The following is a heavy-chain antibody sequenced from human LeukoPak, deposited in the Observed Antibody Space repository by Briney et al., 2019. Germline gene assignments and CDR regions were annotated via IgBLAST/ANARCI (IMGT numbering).Heavy chain of an antibody. Sequence: ASVKVSCKASGYTFTSYGISWVRQAPGQGLEWMGWISAYNGNTNYAQKLQGRVTMTTDTSTSTAYMELRSLRSDDTAVYYCARAEYYYDSSGYYYFDYWGQGTLVTVSS. CDR2: ISAYNGNT. J-gene: IGHJ4*02. D-gene: IGHD3-22*01. CDR3: ARAEYYYDSSGYYYFDY. CDR1: GYTFTSYG. V-gene: IGHV1-18*01.